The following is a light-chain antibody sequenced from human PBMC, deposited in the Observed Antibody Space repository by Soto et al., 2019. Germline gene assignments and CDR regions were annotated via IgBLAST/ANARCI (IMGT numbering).Light chain of an antibody. J-gene: IGKJ4*01. CDR1: QSISNY. CDR3: QESYSTPLT. CDR2: AAS. Sequence: DIQMTQSPSSLSASVGDRVTITCRASQSISNYLNWYQQKPGKAPKLLIYAASNLQSGAPSRFSGRGSGTEFTLTVSSLQPEDFAIYYCQESYSTPLTFGAGTKVEIK. V-gene: IGKV1-39*01.